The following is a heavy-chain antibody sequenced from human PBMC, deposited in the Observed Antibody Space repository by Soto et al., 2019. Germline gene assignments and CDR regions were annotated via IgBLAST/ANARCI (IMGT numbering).Heavy chain of an antibody. CDR1: GFTFGGSA. D-gene: IGHD6-19*01. Sequence: EGQLVESGGGLVQPGGSLKLSCAASGFTFGGSAMHWVRQASGKGLEWVGHIRSKTNSYATAYAESGKGRFTSYRDDSMNTAYLQMNSLKTEDTAVYFCTIQTDAVQWLVVPTDYNFDYWGQGTLVTVSS. J-gene: IGHJ4*02. V-gene: IGHV3-73*02. CDR3: TIQTDAVQWLVVPTDYNFDY. CDR2: IRSKTNSYAT.